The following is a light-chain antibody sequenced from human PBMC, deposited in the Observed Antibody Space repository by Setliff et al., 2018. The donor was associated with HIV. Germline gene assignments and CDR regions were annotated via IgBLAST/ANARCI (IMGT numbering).Light chain of an antibody. CDR1: SSDIGDYES. J-gene: IGLJ2*01. Sequence: LTQPASVSGSPGQSITISCNGSSSDIGDYESVSWYQQHPGEVPKLMIYDVTKRPSGVSNRFSASKSGNTASLTISGLQAEDEAHYYCCSYSGGDTWIFGGGTKVTVL. CDR2: DVT. V-gene: IGLV2-23*02. CDR3: CSYSGGDTWI.